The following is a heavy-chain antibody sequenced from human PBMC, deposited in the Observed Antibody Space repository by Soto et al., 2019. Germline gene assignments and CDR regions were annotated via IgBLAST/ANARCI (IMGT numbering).Heavy chain of an antibody. Sequence: SLRLSFASAGYTFTVCAVISVRCAPGKGLEWVSAISGSGGSTYYADSVKGRFTISRDNSKNTLYLQMNSLRAEDTAVYYCANTLGFLEWLLIEEGGMDVWGQWT. D-gene: IGHD3-3*01. CDR3: ANTLGFLEWLLIEEGGMDV. CDR2: ISGSGGST. V-gene: IGHV3-23*01. J-gene: IGHJ6*02. CDR1: GYTFTVCA.